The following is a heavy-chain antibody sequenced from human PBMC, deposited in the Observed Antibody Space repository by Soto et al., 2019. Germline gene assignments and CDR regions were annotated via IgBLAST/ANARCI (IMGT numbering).Heavy chain of an antibody. CDR3: AKAYPIVVVVAATQLGDGYFDY. D-gene: IGHD2-15*01. V-gene: IGHV3-23*01. Sequence: GGSLRLSCAASGFTFSSYAMSWVRQAPGKGLEWVSAISGSGGSTYYADSVKGRFTISRDNSKNTLYLQMNSLRAEDTAVYYCAKAYPIVVVVAATQLGDGYFDYWGQGTLVTVSS. CDR1: GFTFSSYA. J-gene: IGHJ4*02. CDR2: ISGSGGST.